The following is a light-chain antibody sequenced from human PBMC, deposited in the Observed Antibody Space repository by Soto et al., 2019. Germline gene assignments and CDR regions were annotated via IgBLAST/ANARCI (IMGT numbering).Light chain of an antibody. J-gene: IGLJ2*01. Sequence: QSALTQPRSVSGSPGQSVAISCTGSSSDVGGYSFVSWYQHHPGKAPKLMIYDVSKRPSRVPDRFSGSKSGNTASLTISGLQAEDEADYYCCSYAANFVLLGGGTKVTVL. CDR2: DVS. V-gene: IGLV2-11*01. CDR1: SSDVGGYSF. CDR3: CSYAANFVL.